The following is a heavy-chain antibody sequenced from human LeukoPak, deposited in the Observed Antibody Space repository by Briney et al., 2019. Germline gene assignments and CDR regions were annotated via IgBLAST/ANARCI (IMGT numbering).Heavy chain of an antibody. CDR3: AKETGSTYGYYED. D-gene: IGHD3-3*01. CDR2: VIGSGGST. V-gene: IGHV3-23*01. CDR1: GLTFSSYA. J-gene: IGHJ4*02. Sequence: GGSLRLSCAASGLTFSSYAMSWVRQAPGKGLEWVSAVIGSGGSTYYADSVKGRFSISRDNSKNTLYLQMNSLRAEDTAVYYCAKETGSTYGYYEDWGRGTLVTVSS.